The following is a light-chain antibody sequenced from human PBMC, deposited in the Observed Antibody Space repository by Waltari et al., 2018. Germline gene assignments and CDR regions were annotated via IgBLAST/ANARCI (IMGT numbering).Light chain of an antibody. CDR3: CSYAGSSTSYVV. CDR1: SSDVGGYNS. V-gene: IGLV2-23*02. CDR2: DVS. Sequence: QSALTQPASVSGSPGQSITIPCPGTSSDVGGYNSVPWYQQHPGKAPKLMIYDVSKRPSGVSNRFSGSKSGNTASLTISGLQAEDEADYYCCSYAGSSTSYVVFGGGTKLTVL. J-gene: IGLJ2*01.